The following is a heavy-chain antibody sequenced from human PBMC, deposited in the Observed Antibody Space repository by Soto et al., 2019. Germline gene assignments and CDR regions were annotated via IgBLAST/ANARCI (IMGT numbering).Heavy chain of an antibody. V-gene: IGHV4-59*01. Sequence: SETLSLTCTVSGGSISSYYWSWIRQPPGKGLEWIGYIYYSGSTNYNPSLKSRVTISVDTSKNQFSLKLSSVTAADTAVYYCERSISFGAVTPWGQGTLVTVSS. J-gene: IGHJ5*02. CDR2: IYYSGST. CDR1: GGSISSYY. CDR3: ERSISFGAVTP. D-gene: IGHD3-3*01.